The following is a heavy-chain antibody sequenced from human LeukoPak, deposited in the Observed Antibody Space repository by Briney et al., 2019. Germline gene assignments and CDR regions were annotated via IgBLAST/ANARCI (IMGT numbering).Heavy chain of an antibody. Sequence: PGGSLRLSCAASGFTVSSNYMSWVRQAPGEGLEWVSVIFIGGSTYYADSVKGRFAISRDNSKNTLYLQMNNLRAEDTAVYYCASGSGSYRTPYYYMDVWGKGTTVTVSS. CDR1: GFTVSSNY. D-gene: IGHD3-10*01. CDR3: ASGSGSYRTPYYYMDV. J-gene: IGHJ6*03. CDR2: IFIGGST. V-gene: IGHV3-53*01.